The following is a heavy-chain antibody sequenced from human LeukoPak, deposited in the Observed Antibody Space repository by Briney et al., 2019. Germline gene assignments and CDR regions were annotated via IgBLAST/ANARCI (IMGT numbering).Heavy chain of an antibody. J-gene: IGHJ4*02. CDR1: GGSISSGSYY. Sequence: PSETLSLTCTVSGGSISSGSYYWSWIRQPAGKGLEWIGRIYTSGSTNYNPSLKSRVTISVDTSKNQFSLKLSSVTAADTAVYYCARATIVVVVAATPEVFDYWGQGTLVTVSS. CDR3: ARATIVVVVAATPEVFDY. CDR2: IYTSGST. D-gene: IGHD2-15*01. V-gene: IGHV4-61*02.